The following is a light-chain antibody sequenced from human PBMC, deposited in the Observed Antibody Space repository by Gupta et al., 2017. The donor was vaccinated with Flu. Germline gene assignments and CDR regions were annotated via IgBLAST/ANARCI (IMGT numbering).Light chain of an antibody. Sequence: DIQMTQSPSSLSASVGDRVTITCRTSQRIGSYLNWYQQQPGKAPKFLIYDASTLQRGIPSRFSGSVSGTDFTLTISSLQPDDCATYYCQQSANVPPTFGQGTKVEV. J-gene: IGKJ1*01. CDR3: QQSANVPPT. CDR1: QRIGSY. CDR2: DAS. V-gene: IGKV1-39*01.